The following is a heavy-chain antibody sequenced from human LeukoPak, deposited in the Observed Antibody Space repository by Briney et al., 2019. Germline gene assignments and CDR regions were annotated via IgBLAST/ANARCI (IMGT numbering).Heavy chain of an antibody. Sequence: GASVKVSCKASGGTFSSYAISWVRQAPGQGLEWMGWISAYNGNTNYAQKLQGRVTMTTDTSTSTAYMELRSLRSDDTAVYYCARDLSGVVISPYNWFDPWGQGTLVTVSS. D-gene: IGHD3-3*01. J-gene: IGHJ5*02. CDR2: ISAYNGNT. CDR3: ARDLSGVVISPYNWFDP. V-gene: IGHV1-18*01. CDR1: GGTFSSYA.